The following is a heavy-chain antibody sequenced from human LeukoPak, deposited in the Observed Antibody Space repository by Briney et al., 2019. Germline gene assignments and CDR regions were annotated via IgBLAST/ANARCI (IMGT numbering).Heavy chain of an antibody. D-gene: IGHD3-22*01. CDR3: ARSEYYDSSGYYSVRPQTVPFDY. CDR1: GFTFSGFW. Sequence: PGGSLRLSCAVSGFTFSGFWMSWSRQAPGKGLEWVASINSDGSEGYYADVVKGRFTISRDNAKNSLYLQINSLRAEDTAVYYCARSEYYDSSGYYSVRPQTVPFDYWGQGTLVTVSS. V-gene: IGHV3-7*03. CDR2: INSDGSEG. J-gene: IGHJ4*02.